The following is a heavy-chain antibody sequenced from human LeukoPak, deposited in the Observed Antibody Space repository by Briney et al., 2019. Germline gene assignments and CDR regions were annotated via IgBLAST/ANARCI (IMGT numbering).Heavy chain of an antibody. J-gene: IGHJ5*02. CDR2: INHSGST. CDR1: GGSFSGYY. Sequence: SETLSLTCAVYGGSFSGYYWSWIRQPPGKGLEWIGEINHSGSTNYNPSLKSRVTISVDTSKNQFSLKLSSVTAADTAVYYCARGHIPTYYYDSSGYSAWFDPWGQGTLVTASS. V-gene: IGHV4-34*01. D-gene: IGHD3-22*01. CDR3: ARGHIPTYYYDSSGYSAWFDP.